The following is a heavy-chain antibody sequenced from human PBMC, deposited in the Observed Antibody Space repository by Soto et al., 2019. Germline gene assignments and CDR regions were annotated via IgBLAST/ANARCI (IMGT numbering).Heavy chain of an antibody. J-gene: IGHJ6*02. V-gene: IGHV4-34*01. CDR1: GGSFSGYH. CDR3: ARGSGRGNGWGTYFYYGMDV. CDR2: INHSGST. D-gene: IGHD6-19*01. Sequence: SETLSLTCAVYGGSFSGYHWSWIRQPPGTGLEWIGEINHSGSTSYNTSLKSRVTISVDTSKNQFSLKVTSVTAADTAAYYCARGSGRGNGWGTYFYYGMDVWGQGTTVTVSS.